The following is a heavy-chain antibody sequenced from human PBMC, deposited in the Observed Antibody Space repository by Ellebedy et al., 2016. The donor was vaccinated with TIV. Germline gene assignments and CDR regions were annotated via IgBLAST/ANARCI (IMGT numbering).Heavy chain of an antibody. D-gene: IGHD6-13*01. CDR1: GFTLNTYA. CDR2: ISGTGGRT. V-gene: IGHV3-23*01. CDR3: ARLGYRSSWFDY. J-gene: IGHJ4*02. Sequence: GESLKISCAASGFTLNTYAMSWVRQAPGKGLEWVSSISGTGGRTWYADSVQGRLTISRDNSKNTLSLQMNSLRADDTAVYYCARLGYRSSWFDYWGQGALVTVSS.